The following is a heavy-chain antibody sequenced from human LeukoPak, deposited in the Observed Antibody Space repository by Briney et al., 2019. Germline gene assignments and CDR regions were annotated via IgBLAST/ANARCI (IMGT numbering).Heavy chain of an antibody. CDR3: AREYSSSSGKAFDI. J-gene: IGHJ3*02. CDR1: GFTFSSYS. Sequence: GGSLRLSCAASGFTFSSYSMNWVRQAPGKGLEWVSYISSSSSTKYYADSVKGRFTISRDNAKNSLYLQMNSLRVEDTAVYYCAREYSSSSGKAFDIWGQGTMVTVSS. V-gene: IGHV3-48*04. CDR2: ISSSSSTK. D-gene: IGHD6-6*01.